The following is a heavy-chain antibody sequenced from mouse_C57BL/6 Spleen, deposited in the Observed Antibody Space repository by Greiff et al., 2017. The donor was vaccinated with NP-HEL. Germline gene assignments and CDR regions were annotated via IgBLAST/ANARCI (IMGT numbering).Heavy chain of an antibody. V-gene: IGHV1-26*01. J-gene: IGHJ4*01. Sequence: EVQLQQSGPELVKPGASVKISCKASGYTFTDYYMNWVKQSHGKSLEWIGDINPNNGGTSYNQKFKGKATLTVDKSSSTAYMELRSLTSEDSAVYYCARQDSGLEGYAMDYWGQGTSVTVSS. CDR3: ARQDSGLEGYAMDY. CDR1: GYTFTDYY. D-gene: IGHD2-13*01. CDR2: INPNNGGT.